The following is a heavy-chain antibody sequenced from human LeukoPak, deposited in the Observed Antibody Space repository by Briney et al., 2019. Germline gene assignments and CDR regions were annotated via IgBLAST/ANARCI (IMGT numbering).Heavy chain of an antibody. CDR1: EFSVGSNY. V-gene: IGHV3-66*01. D-gene: IGHD6-13*01. CDR2: IYSGGST. Sequence: PGGSLRLSCAASEFSVGSNYMTGVRHAPGKGLEWVSLIYSGGSTYYADSVKGRFTISRDNSKNTLYLQMNSLRAEDTAVYYCARETLSSSWYGSIDYFDYWGQGTLVTVSS. J-gene: IGHJ4*02. CDR3: ARETLSSSWYGSIDYFDY.